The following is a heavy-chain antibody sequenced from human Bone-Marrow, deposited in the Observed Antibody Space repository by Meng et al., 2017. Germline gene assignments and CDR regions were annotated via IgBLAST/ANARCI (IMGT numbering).Heavy chain of an antibody. J-gene: IGHJ4*02. CDR1: GFTFSSYA. D-gene: IGHD2-21*02. V-gene: IGHV3-30*04. CDR3: AREKSYCGGDCYSGYFDY. Sequence: GESLKISCAASGFTFSSYAMHWVRQAPGKGLEWVAVISYDGSNKYYADSVKGRFTISRDNSKNTLYLQMNSLRAEDTAVYYCAREKSYCGGDCYSGYFDYWGQGTLVTVSS. CDR2: ISYDGSNK.